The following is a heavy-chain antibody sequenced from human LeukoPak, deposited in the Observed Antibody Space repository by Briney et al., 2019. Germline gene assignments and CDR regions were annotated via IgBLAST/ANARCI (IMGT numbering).Heavy chain of an antibody. CDR2: IYTSGST. D-gene: IGHD5-24*01. V-gene: IGHV4-61*02. CDR1: GGSISSGSYY. J-gene: IGHJ6*03. CDR3: ARVRDPYYYYMDV. Sequence: SETLSLTCTVSGGSISSGSYYWSWIRQPAGKGLEWIGRIYTSGSTNYNPSLKSRVTISVDTSKNQFSLKLSSVTAADTAVYYCARVRDPYYYYMDVWGKGTTVTVSS.